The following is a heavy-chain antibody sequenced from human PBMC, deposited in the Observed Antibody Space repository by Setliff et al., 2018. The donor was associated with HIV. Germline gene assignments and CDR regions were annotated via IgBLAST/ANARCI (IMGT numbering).Heavy chain of an antibody. Sequence: GGSLRLSCAASGFTFGDYAIHWVRQAPGKGLESVANVKQDGTETLYVDSVKGRFTISRDNANNLVYLQMNSLRVEDTAVYFCARWGSGSYERVFDYWGQGMLVTVSS. J-gene: IGHJ4*02. CDR1: GFTFGDYA. D-gene: IGHD1-26*01. CDR3: ARWGSGSYERVFDY. V-gene: IGHV3-7*01. CDR2: VKQDGTET.